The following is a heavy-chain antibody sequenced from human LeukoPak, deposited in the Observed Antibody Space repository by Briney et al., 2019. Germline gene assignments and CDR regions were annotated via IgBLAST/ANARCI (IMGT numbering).Heavy chain of an antibody. CDR2: ISHSATT. V-gene: IGHV4-38-2*02. J-gene: IGHJ4*02. D-gene: IGHD2-15*01. CDR1: GYSISSTFY. Sequence: PSETLSLTCNVSGYSISSTFYGAWIRQPPGKGLEWIATISHSATTYYTPTLKSRLTMSVDTSKNQFSLKLSSVTVADTAVYYCARVNTPVATFDYWGRGTLVTVSS. CDR3: ARVNTPVATFDY.